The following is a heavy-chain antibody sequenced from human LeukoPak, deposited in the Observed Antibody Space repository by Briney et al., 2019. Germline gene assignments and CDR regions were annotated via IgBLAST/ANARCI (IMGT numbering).Heavy chain of an antibody. Sequence: GGSLRLSCAASGFTFSSYSMTWVRQAPGKGLEWVSSISSSSSYIYYADSVKGRFTISRDNAKNSLYLQMNSLRAEDTAVYYCASQSMRRIAVAGNDYWGQGTLVTVSS. CDR1: GFTFSSYS. V-gene: IGHV3-21*01. CDR2: ISSSSSYI. CDR3: ASQSMRRIAVAGNDY. D-gene: IGHD6-19*01. J-gene: IGHJ4*02.